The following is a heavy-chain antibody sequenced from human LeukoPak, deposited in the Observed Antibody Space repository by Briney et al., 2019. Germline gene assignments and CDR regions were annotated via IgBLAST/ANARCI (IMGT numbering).Heavy chain of an antibody. CDR2: INPNSGGT. Sequence: ASVKVSCKASGYTFTGYYMHWVRQAPGQGLEWMGWINPNSGGTNYAQKFQGWVTMTRDTSISTAYMELSRLRSDDTAVYFCARGLWSAHRREYYFDSWGQGTLVTVSS. D-gene: IGHD3-3*01. CDR3: ARGLWSAHRREYYFDS. V-gene: IGHV1-2*04. CDR1: GYTFTGYY. J-gene: IGHJ4*02.